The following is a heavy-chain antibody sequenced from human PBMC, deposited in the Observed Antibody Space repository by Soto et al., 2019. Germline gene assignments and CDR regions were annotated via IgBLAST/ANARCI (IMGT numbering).Heavy chain of an antibody. CDR2: ISAYNGNT. Sequence: QVQLVQSGAEVKKPGASVKVSCKASGYTFTSYGISWVRQAPGQGLEWMGWISAYNGNTNYAQKLQGRVTMTTDTSTRTAYMELRSLRSDDTAVYYCARDPMGYGSGSYSRVGWFDPWGQGTLVTVSS. D-gene: IGHD3-10*01. J-gene: IGHJ5*02. CDR1: GYTFTSYG. V-gene: IGHV1-18*01. CDR3: ARDPMGYGSGSYSRVGWFDP.